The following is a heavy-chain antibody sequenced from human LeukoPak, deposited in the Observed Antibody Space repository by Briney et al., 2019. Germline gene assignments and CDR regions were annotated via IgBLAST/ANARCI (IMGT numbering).Heavy chain of an antibody. CDR1: GFSFSHYA. D-gene: IGHD3-10*01. J-gene: IGHJ4*02. Sequence: GGSLRLSCAASGFSFSHYAMHWVRQAPGKGLEWVSFIAYDGTTEYNPDSVKGRFTISRDNSKNTVYLQMNSLRAEDTAVYYCAKAYKGLGELSLDYWGQGTLVTVSS. V-gene: IGHV3-30*02. CDR2: IAYDGTTE. CDR3: AKAYKGLGELSLDY.